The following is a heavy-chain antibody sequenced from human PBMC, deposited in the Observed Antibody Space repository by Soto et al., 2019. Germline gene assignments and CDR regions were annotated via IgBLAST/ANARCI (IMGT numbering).Heavy chain of an antibody. CDR2: IYHSGST. J-gene: IGHJ4*02. CDR1: GGSISSYY. V-gene: IGHV4-59*01. Sequence: QVQLQESGPGLVKPSETLSLTCTVSGGSISSYYWSWIRQPPGKGLEWIGYIYHSGSTNYNPSLKSRVTISVDTSKNQFSLQLSSVTAADTAVYYCARRYGGNFDYWGQGTLVTVSS. D-gene: IGHD2-15*01. CDR3: ARRYGGNFDY.